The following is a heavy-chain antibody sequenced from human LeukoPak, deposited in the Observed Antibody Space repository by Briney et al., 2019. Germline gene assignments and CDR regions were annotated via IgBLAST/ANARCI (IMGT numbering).Heavy chain of an antibody. V-gene: IGHV3-20*04. CDR1: GLTFDDYG. Sequence: GGSLRLSCEASGLTFDDYGMSWVRQPPGKGLEWVSGINRNGGSTDYADSVKGRSTISRDNAKNSHFLQMNSLRVEDTALYYCARGFRNGPFDCWGQGTLVTVSS. CDR3: ARGFRNGPFDC. CDR2: INRNGGST. J-gene: IGHJ4*02. D-gene: IGHD2-8*01.